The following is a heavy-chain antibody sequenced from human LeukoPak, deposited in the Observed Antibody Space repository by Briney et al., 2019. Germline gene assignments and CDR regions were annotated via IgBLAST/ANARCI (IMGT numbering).Heavy chain of an antibody. V-gene: IGHV4-4*07. CDR3: ARDGRYYYDSSGHQKYFDY. CDR1: GGSISSYY. CDR2: IYTSGST. Sequence: ASETLSLTCTVSGGSISSYYWSWIRQPAGKGLEWIGRIYTSGSTNYNPSLKSRVTMSVDTSKNQFSLKLSSVTAADTAVYYCARDGRYYYDSSGHQKYFDYWGQGTLVTVSS. D-gene: IGHD3-22*01. J-gene: IGHJ4*02.